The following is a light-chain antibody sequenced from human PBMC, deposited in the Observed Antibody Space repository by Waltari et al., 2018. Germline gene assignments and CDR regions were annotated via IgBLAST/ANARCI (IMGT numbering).Light chain of an antibody. Sequence: QSVLTQPPSASGTPGQRVTISCSGSSSNIGNNAVNWYQQLPGKAPKLLIYRNNQRPSGVPDRFSGSKSRTSVSLAISGLQSEDEADYYCAAWDDSLNGHWVFGGGTKLTVL. CDR1: SSNIGNNA. CDR3: AAWDDSLNGHWV. CDR2: RNN. J-gene: IGLJ3*02. V-gene: IGLV1-44*01.